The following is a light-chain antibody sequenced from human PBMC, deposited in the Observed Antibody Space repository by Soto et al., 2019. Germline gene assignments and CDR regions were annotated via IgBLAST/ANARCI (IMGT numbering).Light chain of an antibody. Sequence: QSVLTQPPSASGTPGQRVTISCSGSSSNIGSNTANWYQQLPGTAPKLLIYSNNQRPSGVPDRFSGSKSGTSASLAISGLQSEDEADYYCAAWDDSLNVVFGGGTKVTVL. CDR2: SNN. J-gene: IGLJ2*01. CDR3: AAWDDSLNVV. V-gene: IGLV1-44*01. CDR1: SSNIGSNT.